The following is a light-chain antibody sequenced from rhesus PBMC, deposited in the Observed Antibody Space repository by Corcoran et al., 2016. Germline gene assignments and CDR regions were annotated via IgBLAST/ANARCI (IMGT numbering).Light chain of an antibody. J-gene: IGLJ6*01. Sequence: QSVLTQPPSASEAAPKSVPISCSGSSSNIGSNRVSWYQQFPDTAPKLLIHSNDRRASGVSYRFSGSKSGTSASLAISGLQTEDEADYYCAEWDDALNGPVFGSGTKLTVL. CDR3: AEWDDALNGPV. CDR2: SND. CDR1: SSNIGSNR. V-gene: IGLV1-60*01.